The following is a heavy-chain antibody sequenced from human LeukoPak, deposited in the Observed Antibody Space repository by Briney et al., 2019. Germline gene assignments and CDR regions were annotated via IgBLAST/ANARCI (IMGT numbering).Heavy chain of an antibody. D-gene: IGHD4-17*01. J-gene: IGHJ4*02. CDR2: IIPIFGTA. Sequence: GASVKVSCKASGGTFSSYAISWVRQAPGQGLEWMGGIIPIFGTANYAQKFQGRVTITADESTSTAYMELSSLRSEDTAVYHCARTHIQNDYGDYGGLDYWGQGTLVTVSS. CDR3: ARTHIQNDYGDYGGLDY. V-gene: IGHV1-69*13. CDR1: GGTFSSYA.